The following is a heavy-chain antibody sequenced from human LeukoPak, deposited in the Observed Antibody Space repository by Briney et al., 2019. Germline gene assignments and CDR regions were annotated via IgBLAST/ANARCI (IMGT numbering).Heavy chain of an antibody. J-gene: IGHJ4*02. CDR2: INAGNGNT. D-gene: IGHD3-22*01. Sequence: ASVKVSCKASGYTFTSYAMHWVRQAPGQRLEWMGWINAGNGNTKYSQKFQGRVTITRDTSASTAYMELSSLRSEDTAVYYCARGASYCDSMTHWGQGTLVTVSS. CDR1: GYTFTSYA. CDR3: ARGASYCDSMTH. V-gene: IGHV1-3*01.